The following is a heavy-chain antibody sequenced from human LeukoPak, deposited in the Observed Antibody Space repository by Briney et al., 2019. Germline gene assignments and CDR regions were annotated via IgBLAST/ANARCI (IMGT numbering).Heavy chain of an antibody. J-gene: IGHJ6*03. CDR1: GGSISSYY. CDR2: IYYSGST. V-gene: IGHV4-59*01. D-gene: IGHD1-26*01. Sequence: SETLSLTCAVSGGSISSYYWSWIRQPPGKGLEWIGYIYYSGSTNYNPSLKSRVTISVDTSKNQFSLKLSSVTAADTAVYYCARVSGSYFGFYYYYYMGVWGKGTTVTISS. CDR3: ARVSGSYFGFYYYYYMGV.